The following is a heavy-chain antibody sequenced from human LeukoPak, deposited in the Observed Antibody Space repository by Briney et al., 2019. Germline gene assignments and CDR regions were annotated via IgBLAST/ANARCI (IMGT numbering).Heavy chain of an antibody. D-gene: IGHD3-3*01. CDR3: ARLSDFALDY. V-gene: IGHV5-51*01. Sequence: GESLKISCKVSGYSFTTYWIAWVRQMPEKGLEWMGIIYPGDSDPRYSPSFQGQVTISADKSINTAYLQWSSLKASGTAIYYCARLSDFALDYWGQGTLVTVSS. CDR2: IYPGDSDP. CDR1: GYSFTTYW. J-gene: IGHJ4*02.